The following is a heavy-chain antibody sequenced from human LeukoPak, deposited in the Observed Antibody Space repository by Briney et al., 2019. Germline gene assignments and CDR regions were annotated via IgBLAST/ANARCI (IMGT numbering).Heavy chain of an antibody. CDR2: IIPIFVTA. V-gene: IGHV1-69*06. D-gene: IGHD6-19*01. J-gene: IGHJ5*02. CDR3: ARVVAVAGTPGSWFDP. Sequence: SVKVSCKASVGTFSSYAIGWVRQAPGQGREWMGGIIPIFVTANYAQKFQGRVTITADKSTSTAYMELSSLRSEGTAVYYCARVVAVAGTPGSWFDPWGQGTLVTVSS. CDR1: VGTFSSYA.